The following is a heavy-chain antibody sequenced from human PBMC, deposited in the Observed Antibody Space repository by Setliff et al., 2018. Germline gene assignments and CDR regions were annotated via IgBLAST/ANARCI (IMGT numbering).Heavy chain of an antibody. D-gene: IGHD3-3*01. J-gene: IGHJ6*03. CDR1: GDSISSRRSY. Sequence: PSETLSLTCTVSGDSISSRRSYWGWFRQPAGKGLEWIGHLYSSGITNYNPSLKSRVAISLDTSKNQFSLSLTSVTAEDTAVYYCARMSGFQYIDVWDKGTTVTVSS. CDR3: ARMSGFQYIDV. V-gene: IGHV4-61*09. CDR2: LYSSGIT.